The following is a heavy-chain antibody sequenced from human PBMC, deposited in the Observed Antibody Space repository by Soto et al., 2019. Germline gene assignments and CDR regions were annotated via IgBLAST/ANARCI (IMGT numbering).Heavy chain of an antibody. Sequence: PGGSLRLSCAASGFTFSSYAMGWVRQAPGKGLEWVSAISGSGGSTYYADSVKGRFTIAKDNSKNTLYLQMNSLRAEDTAVYYCAKSRVARAYYYYGMDVWGQGTTVTVSS. CDR3: AKSRVARAYYYYGMDV. V-gene: IGHV3-23*01. J-gene: IGHJ6*02. CDR2: ISGSGGST. D-gene: IGHD2-15*01. CDR1: GFTFSSYA.